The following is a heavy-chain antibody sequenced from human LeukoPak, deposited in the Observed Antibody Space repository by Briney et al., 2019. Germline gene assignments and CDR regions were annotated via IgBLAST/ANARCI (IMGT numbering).Heavy chain of an antibody. CDR1: GYTFSGYY. CDR2: IIPILGIA. V-gene: IGHV1-69*04. Sequence: ASVKVSCKASGYTFSGYYMHWVRQAPGQGLEWMGRIIPILGIANYAQKFQGRVTITADKSTSTAYMELSSLRSEDTAVYYCARDLPSYYWGQGTLVTVSS. CDR3: ARDLPSYY. J-gene: IGHJ4*02.